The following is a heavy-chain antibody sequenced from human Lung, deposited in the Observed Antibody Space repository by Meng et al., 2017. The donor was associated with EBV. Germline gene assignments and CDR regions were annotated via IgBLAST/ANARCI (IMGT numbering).Heavy chain of an antibody. Sequence: VQLPQWGAGLLKPSATLALTCAVYGWSFSGYYWSWIRQPPGKGLEWIGEINHSGSTNYNPSLKSRVTISVDTSKNQFSLKLSSVTAADTAVYYCARALFDYYDSSGYYDYWGQGTLVTVSS. CDR2: INHSGST. CDR1: GWSFSGYY. CDR3: ARALFDYYDSSGYYDY. V-gene: IGHV4-34*01. J-gene: IGHJ4*02. D-gene: IGHD3-22*01.